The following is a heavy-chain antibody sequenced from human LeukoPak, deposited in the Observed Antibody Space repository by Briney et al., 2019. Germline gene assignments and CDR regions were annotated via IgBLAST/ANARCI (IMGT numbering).Heavy chain of an antibody. J-gene: IGHJ5*02. D-gene: IGHD3-3*01. Sequence: PSETLSLTCTVSGGSISSYYWSWIRQPPGKGLEWIGYIYYSGSINYNPSLKSRVTISVDTSKNQFSLKLSSVTAADTAVYYCARGASYYDFWSGSWGQGTLVTVSS. CDR3: ARGASYYDFWSGS. CDR1: GGSISSYY. CDR2: IYYSGSI. V-gene: IGHV4-59*01.